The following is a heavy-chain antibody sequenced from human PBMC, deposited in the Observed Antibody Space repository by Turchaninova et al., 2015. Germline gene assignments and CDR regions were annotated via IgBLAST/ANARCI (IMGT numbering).Heavy chain of an antibody. D-gene: IGHD6-19*01. CDR2: IRGDT. Sequence: QVQLVQSGAEVKKPGASVKVSCKASGYTFSGYYLNWVRQAPGQGLALMGRIRGDTNYAQKFQGRGTMTRDTSISTGYMELSRLTSDDTAVYYCARSLTGWYNFDYWGQGTLVTVSS. CDR1: GYTFSGYY. J-gene: IGHJ4*02. CDR3: ARSLTGWYNFDY. V-gene: IGHV1-2*06.